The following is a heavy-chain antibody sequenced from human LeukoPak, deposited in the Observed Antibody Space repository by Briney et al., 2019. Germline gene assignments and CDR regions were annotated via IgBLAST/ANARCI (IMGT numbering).Heavy chain of an antibody. D-gene: IGHD2-2*02. CDR1: GFTFSSYA. CDR2: ISGRSGST. CDR3: AKGYCSSTSCYTDY. Sequence: HAGGSLRLSCAASGFTFSSYAMTWVRQAPGKGLEWVSVISGRSGSTYSADSVKGRFTISRDNSKNTLYLQMNSLRAEDTAVYYCAKGYCSSTSCYTDYWGQGTLVTVSS. V-gene: IGHV3-23*01. J-gene: IGHJ4*02.